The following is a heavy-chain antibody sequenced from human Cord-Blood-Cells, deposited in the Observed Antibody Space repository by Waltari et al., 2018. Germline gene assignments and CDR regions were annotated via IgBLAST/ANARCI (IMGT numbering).Heavy chain of an antibody. CDR3: ARPSLTVTGDH. D-gene: IGHD4-4*01. CDR2: IYHSGST. J-gene: IGHJ4*02. V-gene: IGHV4-38-2*02. Sequence: QVQLQESGPGLVKPSETLSLTCTVSGYSISSGYYWGWIRQPPGKGLEWIGSIYHSGSTYYNPSLKSRVTISVDTSKNQFSLKLSSVTAADTAVYYCARPSLTVTGDHWGQGTLVTVSS. CDR1: GYSISSGYY.